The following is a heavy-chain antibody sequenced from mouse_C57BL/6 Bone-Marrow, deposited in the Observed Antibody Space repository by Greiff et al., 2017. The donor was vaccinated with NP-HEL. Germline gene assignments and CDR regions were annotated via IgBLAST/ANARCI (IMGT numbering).Heavy chain of an antibody. CDR2: ISDGGSYT. CDR3: ARGYDGYYGFAY. Sequence: EVKLVESGGGLVKPGGSLKLSCAASGFTFSSYAMSWVRQTPEKRLEWVATISDGGSYTYYPDNVKGRFPISRDNAKNNLYLQMSHLKSEDTAMYYCARGYDGYYGFAYWGQGTLVTVSA. J-gene: IGHJ3*01. V-gene: IGHV5-4*03. CDR1: GFTFSSYA. D-gene: IGHD2-3*01.